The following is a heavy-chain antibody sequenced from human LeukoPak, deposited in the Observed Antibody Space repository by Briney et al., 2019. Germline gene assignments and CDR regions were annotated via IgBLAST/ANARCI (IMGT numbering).Heavy chain of an antibody. J-gene: IGHJ5*02. CDR3: ARDDCGDHGWFDP. D-gene: IGHD4-17*01. CDR2: IYYSGST. V-gene: IGHV4-59*02. CDR1: GGSVSSYY. Sequence: AETLSLTCTVSGGSVSSYYWSWIRQPPGKGLEWIGYIYYSGSTNYNPSLKSRVTISVDTSKNQFSLKLSSVTAADTAVYYCARDDCGDHGWFDPWGQGTLVTVSS.